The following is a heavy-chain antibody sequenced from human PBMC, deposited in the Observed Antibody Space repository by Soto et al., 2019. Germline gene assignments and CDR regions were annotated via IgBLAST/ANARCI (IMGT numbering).Heavy chain of an antibody. Sequence: QVQLVQSGAEVKKPGSSVKVSCKASGGTFSSYAISWVRQAPGQGLEWMGGIIPIFGTANYAQKFQGRGTITADESTSTAYMELSSLRSEDTAVYYCASGGATNKWDYFDYWGQGTLVTVSS. J-gene: IGHJ4*02. CDR1: GGTFSSYA. V-gene: IGHV1-69*01. CDR3: ASGGATNKWDYFDY. D-gene: IGHD5-12*01. CDR2: IIPIFGTA.